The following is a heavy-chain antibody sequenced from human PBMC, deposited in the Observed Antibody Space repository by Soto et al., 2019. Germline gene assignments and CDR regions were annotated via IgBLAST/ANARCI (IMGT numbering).Heavy chain of an antibody. J-gene: IGHJ4*02. CDR3: VTLPGYSGSWYYDHY. CDR2: VGSNADGGTI. V-gene: IGHV3-15*04. D-gene: IGHD6-13*01. CDR1: GITLSNVW. Sequence: EVQLVESGGGLVKPGGSLRLSCAASGITLSNVWMSWVRQTPGKGLEWVGRVGSNADGGTIDHAAPVKGRFSISRDDSTNTLYLQMNSLKTEDTGVYRCVTLPGYSGSWYYDHYWGQGTLVTVSS.